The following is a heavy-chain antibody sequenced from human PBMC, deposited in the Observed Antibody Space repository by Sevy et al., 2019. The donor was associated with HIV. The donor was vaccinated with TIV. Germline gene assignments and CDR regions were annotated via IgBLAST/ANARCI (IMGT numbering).Heavy chain of an antibody. Sequence: GGSLRLSCVASGFNFNIYSFSWGRQTPGKGLEWVSTLSFGCGKINYADSVQGRFTISRDDSKNTLYLEMNSLRVEDTAIYYCAREGCSKPHDYWGQGTLVTVSS. V-gene: IGHV3-23*01. CDR1: GFNFNIYS. J-gene: IGHJ4*02. D-gene: IGHD3-10*02. CDR3: AREGCSKPHDY. CDR2: LSFGCGKI.